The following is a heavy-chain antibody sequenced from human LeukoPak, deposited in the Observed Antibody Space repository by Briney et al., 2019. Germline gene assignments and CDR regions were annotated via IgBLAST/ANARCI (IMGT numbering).Heavy chain of an antibody. D-gene: IGHD6-19*01. J-gene: IGHJ3*01. Sequence: GGSLRLSCAASGFTFSSYGMHWVRQTPGKGLEWVALISFDGSIEYYVDSVKGRFTISRDNSKNTLFLQMNSLRPEDTAVYYCAKDSDIAVAGSNDALDVWGQGTMVTVSS. CDR2: ISFDGSIE. V-gene: IGHV3-30*18. CDR1: GFTFSSYG. CDR3: AKDSDIAVAGSNDALDV.